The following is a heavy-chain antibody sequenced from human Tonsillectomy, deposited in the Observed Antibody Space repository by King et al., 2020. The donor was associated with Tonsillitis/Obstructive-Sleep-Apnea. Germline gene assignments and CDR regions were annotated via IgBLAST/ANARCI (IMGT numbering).Heavy chain of an antibody. J-gene: IGHJ4*02. CDR2: ISGSSSGSSSYT. CDR1: GFTFSDFY. CDR3: ARGRGPTVVTPPRFFDY. Sequence: VQLVESGGGLVKPGGSLRLSCAASGFTFSDFYMSWIRQAPGQGLEWVSYISGSSSGSSSYTNYADSVKGRFTISRDNAKMSLYLQMNSLRAEDTAVYFCARGRGPTVVTPPRFFDYWGQGILVTVSS. V-gene: IGHV3-11*05. D-gene: IGHD4-23*01.